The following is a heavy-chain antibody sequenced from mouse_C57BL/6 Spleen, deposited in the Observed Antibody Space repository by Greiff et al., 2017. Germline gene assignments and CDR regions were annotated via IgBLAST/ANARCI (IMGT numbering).Heavy chain of an antibody. V-gene: IGHV14-4*01. Sequence: VQLKQSGAELVRPGASVKLSCTASGFNIKDDYMHWVKQRPEQGLEWIGWIDPENGDTEYASKFQGKATITADTSSNTAYLQLSSLTSEDTAVYYCTTLSGYYVAYWGQGTLVTVSA. CDR3: TTLSGYYVAY. J-gene: IGHJ3*01. CDR1: GFNIKDDY. D-gene: IGHD2-3*01. CDR2: IDPENGDT.